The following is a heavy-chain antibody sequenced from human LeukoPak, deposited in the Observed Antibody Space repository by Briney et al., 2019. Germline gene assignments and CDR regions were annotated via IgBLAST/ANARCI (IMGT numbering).Heavy chain of an antibody. CDR2: IYYSGST. J-gene: IGHJ4*02. D-gene: IGHD6-13*01. CDR1: GGSISSYY. CDR3: ARGDWRQQLPNGY. Sequence: PSETLSLTCTVSGGSISSYYWSWIRQPPGKGLEWIGYIYYSGSTKYNPSLKSRVTISVDTSKNQFSLKLSSVTAADTAVYYCARGDWRQQLPNGYWGQGTLVTVSS. V-gene: IGHV4-59*12.